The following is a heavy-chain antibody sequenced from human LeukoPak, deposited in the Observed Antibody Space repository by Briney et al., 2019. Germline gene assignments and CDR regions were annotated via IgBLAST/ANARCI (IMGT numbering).Heavy chain of an antibody. CDR3: ARGGMYSGSYYNWFDP. CDR2: INAGNGNT. D-gene: IGHD1-26*01. V-gene: IGHV1-3*01. J-gene: IGHJ5*02. CDR1: GYTFTSYA. Sequence: ASVKVSCKASGYTFTSYAMHWVRQAPGQRLEWMGWINAGNGNTKYSQKFQGRVTITRDTSASTAYMELSSLRSEDTAVYYCARGGMYSGSYYNWFDPWGQGTLVTVSS.